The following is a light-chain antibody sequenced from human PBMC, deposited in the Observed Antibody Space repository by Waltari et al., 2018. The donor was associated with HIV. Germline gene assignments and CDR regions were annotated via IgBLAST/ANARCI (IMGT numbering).Light chain of an antibody. J-gene: IGKJ4*01. CDR2: DAS. Sequence: VMTQSPATLSVSPGERVTLSCRASQSVSSYFAWYQQKPGQAPRLLIYDASKRATGIPARFSGSGSGTDFTLTINSLEPEDFAVYYCQQRSNWPPAFGGGTKVEIK. CDR1: QSVSSY. V-gene: IGKV3-11*01. CDR3: QQRSNWPPA.